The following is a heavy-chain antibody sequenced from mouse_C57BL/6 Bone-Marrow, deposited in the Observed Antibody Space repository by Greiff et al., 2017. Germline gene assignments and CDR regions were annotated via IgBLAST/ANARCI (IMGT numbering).Heavy chain of an antibody. V-gene: IGHV1-52*01. Sequence: VQLQQSGAELVRPGSSVKLSCKASGYTFTSYWMHWVKQRPIQGLEWIGNIDPSDSETHYNQKFKDKATLTVDKSSSTAYMQLSSLTSEDSAVYYCAVIYDGYYGCAYWGQGTLVTVSA. CDR3: AVIYDGYYGCAY. J-gene: IGHJ3*01. CDR1: GYTFTSYW. CDR2: IDPSDSET. D-gene: IGHD2-3*01.